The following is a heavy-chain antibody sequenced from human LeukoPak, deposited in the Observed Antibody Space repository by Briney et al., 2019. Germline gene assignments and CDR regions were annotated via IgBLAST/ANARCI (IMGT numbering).Heavy chain of an antibody. CDR2: IYPTDSDT. CDR3: ARHEVAGTLY. V-gene: IGHV5-51*01. CDR1: GYIFTNYW. Sequence: GESLKISCRASGYIFTNYWIGWVRQMPGKGLEWMGIIYPTDSDTRYSPSFQGQVTISVDRSITTAYLQWSSLKASDTAMYYCARHEVAGTLYWGQGTLVTVSS. D-gene: IGHD6-19*01. J-gene: IGHJ4*02.